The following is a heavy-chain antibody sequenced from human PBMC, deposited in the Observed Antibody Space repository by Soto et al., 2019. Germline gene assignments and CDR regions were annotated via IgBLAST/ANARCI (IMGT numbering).Heavy chain of an antibody. Sequence: GGSLRLSCAASGFTFSSYAMHWVRQAPGKGLEWVAVISYDGSNKYYADSVKGRFTISRDNSKNTLYLQMNSLRAEDTAVYYCARELGHIVVVTAYGMDVWGQGTTVTVSS. CDR3: ARELGHIVVVTAYGMDV. V-gene: IGHV3-30-3*01. CDR1: GFTFSSYA. CDR2: ISYDGSNK. J-gene: IGHJ6*02. D-gene: IGHD2-21*02.